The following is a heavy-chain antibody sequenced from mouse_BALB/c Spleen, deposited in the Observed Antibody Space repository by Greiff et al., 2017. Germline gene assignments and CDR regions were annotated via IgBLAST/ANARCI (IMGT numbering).Heavy chain of an antibody. CDR3: ARESYYGSSSWFAY. V-gene: IGHV2-9*02. J-gene: IGHJ3*01. D-gene: IGHD1-1*01. CDR2: IWAGGST. CDR1: GFSLTSYG. Sequence: VKLMESGPGLVAPSQSLSITCTVSGFSLTSYGVHWVRQPPGKGLEWLGVIWAGGSTNYNSDLMSRLSISKDNSKSQVFLKMNSLQTDDTAMYYCARESYYGSSSWFAYWGQGTLVTVSA.